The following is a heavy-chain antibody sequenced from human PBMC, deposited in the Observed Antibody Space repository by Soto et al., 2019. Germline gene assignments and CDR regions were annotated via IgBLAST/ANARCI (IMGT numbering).Heavy chain of an antibody. CDR2: ISYSGTT. Sequence: PSETLSLTCTVSGGYISSGNYYWSWIRQPPGKGLEWIGFISYSGTTHYSASLRSRVSISVDTSKNQFSLDLSSVTAADTAVYYCATMGTPVTGLYNFDYWGQGALVTVSS. V-gene: IGHV4-30-4*01. CDR1: GGYISSGNYY. D-gene: IGHD4-17*01. CDR3: ATMGTPVTGLYNFDY. J-gene: IGHJ4*02.